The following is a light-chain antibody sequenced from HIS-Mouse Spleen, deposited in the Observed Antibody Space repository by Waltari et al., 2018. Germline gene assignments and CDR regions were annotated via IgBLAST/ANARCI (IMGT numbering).Light chain of an antibody. CDR3: YSTDSSGNHRV. CDR2: EDS. V-gene: IGLV3-10*01. J-gene: IGLJ2*01. Sequence: SYELTQPPSVSVSPGQTARITCSGDALPKKYAYWYQQKSGQAPVLVIYEDSTRPSGTPERFSGSRSGRMATLTISGAQVEDEADYYCYSTDSSGNHRVFGGGTKLTVL. CDR1: ALPKKY.